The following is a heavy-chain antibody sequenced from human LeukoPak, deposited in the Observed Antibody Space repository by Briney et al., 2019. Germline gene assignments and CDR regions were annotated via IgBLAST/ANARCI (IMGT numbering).Heavy chain of an antibody. D-gene: IGHD2-2*01. CDR2: IIGGGGST. V-gene: IGHV3-23*01. J-gene: IGHJ4*02. Sequence: GGSLRLSCAASGFTVSSNYMSWVRQAPGKGLEWVSGIIGGGGSTYYADSVRGRFTISGDNSRNTLFLQMNSLRAEDTAVYYCAHGAMYQLDYWGQGTLVTVSS. CDR1: GFTVSSNY. CDR3: AHGAMYQLDY.